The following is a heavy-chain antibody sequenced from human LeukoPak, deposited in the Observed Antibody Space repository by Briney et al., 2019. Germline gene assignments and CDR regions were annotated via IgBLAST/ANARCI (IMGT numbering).Heavy chain of an antibody. Sequence: ASVKVSCKVSGYTLTELSMHWVRQAPGKGLEWMGGFDPGDGETIYAQKFQGRVTMTEDTSTDTAYMELSSLRSEDTAVYYCATADGGSLIFDYWGQGTLVTVSS. V-gene: IGHV1-24*01. CDR2: FDPGDGET. J-gene: IGHJ4*02. D-gene: IGHD4-23*01. CDR1: GYTLTELS. CDR3: ATADGGSLIFDY.